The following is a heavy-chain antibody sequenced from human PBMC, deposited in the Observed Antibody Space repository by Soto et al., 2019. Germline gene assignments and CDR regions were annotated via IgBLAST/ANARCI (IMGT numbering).Heavy chain of an antibody. CDR2: IKHDGSEK. CDR1: GFTFSDYW. V-gene: IGHV3-7*01. J-gene: IGHJ4*02. CDR3: ARLEYYFDF. Sequence: PGGSLRLSCAASGFTFSDYWMSWVRQAPGRGLEWVASIKHDGSEKYYVDSVKGRFTIARDNAKSSLSLQMISLRAEDTAVYYCARLEYYFDFWGQGTLVTVSS.